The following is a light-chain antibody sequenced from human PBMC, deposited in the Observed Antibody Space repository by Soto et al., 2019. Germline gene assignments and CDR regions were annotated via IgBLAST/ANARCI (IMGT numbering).Light chain of an antibody. V-gene: IGLV2-8*01. CDR1: SSDVGGYNY. CDR3: AAWHDSLNGVL. Sequence: QSALTQPPSASGSPGQSVTISCTGTSSDVGGYNYVSWYQQHPGKAPKLMIYEVSKRPSGVPDRFSGSKSGSSASLAISGLQSEDEADYYCAAWHDSLNGVLFGGGTKVTVL. J-gene: IGLJ2*01. CDR2: EVS.